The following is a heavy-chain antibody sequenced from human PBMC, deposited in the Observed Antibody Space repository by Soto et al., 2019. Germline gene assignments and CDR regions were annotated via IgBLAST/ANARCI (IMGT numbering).Heavy chain of an antibody. Sequence: HGESLKISCKGSGYGFTSYWISWVRQMPGKGLEWMGRIDPSDSYTNYSPSFQGHVTISADKSISTAYLQWSSLKASDTAMYYCARHETSYGYSYYGMDVWGQGTTVTVSS. CDR3: ARHETSYGYSYYGMDV. V-gene: IGHV5-10-1*01. J-gene: IGHJ6*02. CDR1: GYGFTSYW. D-gene: IGHD5-18*01. CDR2: IDPSDSYT.